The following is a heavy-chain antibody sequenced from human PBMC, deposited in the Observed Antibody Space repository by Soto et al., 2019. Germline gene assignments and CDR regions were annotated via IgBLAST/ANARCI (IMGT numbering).Heavy chain of an antibody. CDR3: TTRMVVAFDI. D-gene: IGHD2-8*01. Sequence: HPGGSLRLSCAASGFTFSGSAMHWVRQASGKGLEWVGRIRSKANSYATAYAASVRGRFTISRDDSKNTAYLQMNSLKTEDTAVYYCTTRMVVAFDIWGQGTMVTVSS. V-gene: IGHV3-73*01. CDR2: IRSKANSYAT. J-gene: IGHJ3*02. CDR1: GFTFSGSA.